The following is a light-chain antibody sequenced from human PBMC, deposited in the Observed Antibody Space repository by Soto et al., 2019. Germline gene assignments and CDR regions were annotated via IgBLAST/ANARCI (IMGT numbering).Light chain of an antibody. J-gene: IGLJ3*02. Sequence: QSALTQPASVSGSPGQSITISCTGTSSDVGGYNYVSWYQQHPGKAPKLMIYEVSNRPSGVSNRFSGCKSGNTASLTISGLQAEDEADYYCSSYTSSSPLFGGGTKLTVL. V-gene: IGLV2-14*01. CDR3: SSYTSSSPL. CDR2: EVS. CDR1: SSDVGGYNY.